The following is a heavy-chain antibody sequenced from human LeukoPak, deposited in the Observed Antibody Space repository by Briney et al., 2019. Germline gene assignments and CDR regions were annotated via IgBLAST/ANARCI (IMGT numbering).Heavy chain of an antibody. CDR1: GFTFSSYW. CDR3: ARERVGATLNDAFDI. Sequence: PGGSLRLSCAASGFTFSSYWMSWVRQAPGKGLEWVANIKQDGSEKYYVDSVKGRFTISRDNAKNSLYLQMNSLRAEDTAVYYCARERVGATLNDAFDIWGQGTMVTVSS. J-gene: IGHJ3*02. CDR2: IKQDGSEK. D-gene: IGHD1-26*01. V-gene: IGHV3-7*01.